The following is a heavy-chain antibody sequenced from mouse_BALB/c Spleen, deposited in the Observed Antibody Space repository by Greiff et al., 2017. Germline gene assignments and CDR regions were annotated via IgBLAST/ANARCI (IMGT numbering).Heavy chain of an antibody. J-gene: IGHJ3*01. Sequence: EVQVVESGGGLVKPGGSLKLSCAASGFTFSDYYMYWVRQTPEKRLEWVATISDGGSYTYYPDSVKGRFTISRDNAKNNLYLQMSSLKSEDTAMYYCARDRRKTFAYWGQGTLVTVSA. V-gene: IGHV5-4*02. CDR3: ARDRRKTFAY. CDR2: ISDGGSYT. CDR1: GFTFSDYY.